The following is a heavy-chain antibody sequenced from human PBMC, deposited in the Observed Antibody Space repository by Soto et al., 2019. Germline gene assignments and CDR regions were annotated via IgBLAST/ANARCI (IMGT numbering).Heavy chain of an antibody. CDR3: AREDFGYCSGGSCSPPPYYFDY. D-gene: IGHD2-15*01. J-gene: IGHJ4*02. Sequence: QVQLQQWGAGLLKPSETLSLTCAVYGWSFSGYYWRWIRQPPGKGLEWIGEINHSGSTNYNPSLKGSVTISVDTSTTQFSLKLSCVTAADTAVYYCAREDFGYCSGGSCSPPPYYFDYWGQGTLVTVSS. CDR1: GWSFSGYY. CDR2: INHSGST. V-gene: IGHV4-34*01.